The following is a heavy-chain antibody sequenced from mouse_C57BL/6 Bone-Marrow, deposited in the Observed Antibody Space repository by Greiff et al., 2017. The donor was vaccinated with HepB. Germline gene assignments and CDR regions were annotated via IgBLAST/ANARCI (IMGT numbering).Heavy chain of an antibody. D-gene: IGHD1-1*01. CDR1: GYTFTSYG. Sequence: QVQLKESGAELARPGASVKLSCKASGYTFTSYGISWVKQRTGQGLEWIGEIYPRSGNTYYNEKFKGKATLTADKSSSTAYMELRSLTSEDSAVYFCARESTTVVPRYFDVWGTGTTVTVSS. CDR3: ARESTTVVPRYFDV. J-gene: IGHJ1*03. V-gene: IGHV1-81*01. CDR2: IYPRSGNT.